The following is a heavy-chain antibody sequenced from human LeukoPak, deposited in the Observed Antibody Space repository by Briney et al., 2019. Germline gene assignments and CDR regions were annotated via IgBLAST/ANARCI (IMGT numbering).Heavy chain of an antibody. CDR1: GFTFSTYS. CDR3: ARAGSYSTLDY. V-gene: IGHV3-48*04. J-gene: IGHJ4*02. CDR2: ISSSSSTI. D-gene: IGHD6-13*01. Sequence: GGSLRLSCAASGFTFSTYSMNWVRQAPGKGLEWVSYISSSSSTIYYADSVKGRFTISRDNAKNSLYLQMNSLRAEDTAVYYCARAGSYSTLDYWGQGTLVPVSS.